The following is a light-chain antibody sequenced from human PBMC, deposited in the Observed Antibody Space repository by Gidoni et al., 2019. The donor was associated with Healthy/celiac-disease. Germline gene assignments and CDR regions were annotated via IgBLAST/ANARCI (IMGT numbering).Light chain of an antibody. CDR3: QQYYSTPPLT. V-gene: IGKV4-1*01. CDR2: WAS. CDR1: QSVLYSSNNKNY. J-gene: IGKJ4*01. Sequence: DIVMTQSPDSLAVSLGERATINCKSSQSVLYSSNNKNYLALYQQKPGQPPKLLIYWASTRESGVPDRFSGSGSWTDFTLPISSLQAEDVAVYYCQQYYSTPPLTFGGGTKVEIK.